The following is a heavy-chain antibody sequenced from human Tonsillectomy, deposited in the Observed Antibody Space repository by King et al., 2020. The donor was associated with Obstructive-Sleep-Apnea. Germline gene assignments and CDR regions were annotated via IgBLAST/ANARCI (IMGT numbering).Heavy chain of an antibody. CDR2: IRYDGINK. CDR3: AKDTARGKAVYGMDV. J-gene: IGHJ6*02. D-gene: IGHD6-19*01. CDR1: GFTFSSYG. V-gene: IGHV3-30*02. Sequence: VQLVESGGGVVQPGRSLRLSCAASGFTFSSYGMHWVRQAPGKGLEWVAFIRYDGINKYYAESVKGLFSISRDNSKNTLCLQSNSLRAEDSSVYYCAKDTARGKAVYGMDVWGQGTTVTVSS.